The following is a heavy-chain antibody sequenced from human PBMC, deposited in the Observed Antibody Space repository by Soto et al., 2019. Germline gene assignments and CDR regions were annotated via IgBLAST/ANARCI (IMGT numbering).Heavy chain of an antibody. J-gene: IGHJ4*02. Sequence: QVQLVQSGAEVKKPGASVNIYCKASGYPFRNYYIHWVRQAPGQGLEWMGISNPTGGSRNYAQRFQGRVTLTMDTSTATVYMELSSLRCEDTAVYYCARDLAAGDYWGQGTRVTVSS. CDR2: SNPTGGSR. CDR1: GYPFRNYY. CDR3: ARDLAAGDY. V-gene: IGHV1-46*01. D-gene: IGHD2-15*01.